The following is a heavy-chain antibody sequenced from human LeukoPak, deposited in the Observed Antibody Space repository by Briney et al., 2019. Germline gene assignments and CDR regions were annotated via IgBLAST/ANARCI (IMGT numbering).Heavy chain of an antibody. V-gene: IGHV1-2*02. CDR1: GYTFTGYY. Sequence: EASVKVSCKASGYTFTGYYMHWVPQAPGQGLEWMGWINPKTGVTNYAQTFQGRVTLTRDTSIITAYMELTRLRSDDTAMYYCARDRSTVTTGYYGMDVWGQGTTLTVSS. D-gene: IGHD4-17*01. CDR3: ARDRSTVTTGYYGMDV. CDR2: INPKTGVT. J-gene: IGHJ6*02.